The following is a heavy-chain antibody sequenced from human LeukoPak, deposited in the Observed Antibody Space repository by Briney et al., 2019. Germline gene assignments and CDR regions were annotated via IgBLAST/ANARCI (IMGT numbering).Heavy chain of an antibody. J-gene: IGHJ4*02. Sequence: ASVKVSCKASGYTFTGYYMHWVRQAPGQGLEWMGRINPNSGGTNYAQKFQGRVTMTRDTSISTAYMELSSLRSEDTAVYYCASAIWRSSGADYWGQGTLVTVSS. CDR1: GYTFTGYY. V-gene: IGHV1-2*06. CDR2: INPNSGGT. CDR3: ASAIWRSSGADY. D-gene: IGHD3-22*01.